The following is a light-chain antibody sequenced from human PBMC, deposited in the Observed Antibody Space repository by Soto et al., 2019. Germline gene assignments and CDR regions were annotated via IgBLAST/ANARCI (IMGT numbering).Light chain of an antibody. CDR2: STN. Sequence: QTVVTQEPSVSVSPGRTVTLTCGLNSGSVSTSYYPSWYQQTPGQAPRTLIYSTNTRSSGVPDRFSGSILGNKAALTITGAQADDESDYYCVLYMGSGSWVFGGGTKLTVL. CDR1: SGSVSTSYY. J-gene: IGLJ3*02. V-gene: IGLV8-61*01. CDR3: VLYMGSGSWV.